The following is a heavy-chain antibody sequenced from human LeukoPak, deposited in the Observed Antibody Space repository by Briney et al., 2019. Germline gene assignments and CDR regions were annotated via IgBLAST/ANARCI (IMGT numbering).Heavy chain of an antibody. V-gene: IGHV1-8*01. D-gene: IGHD6-13*01. CDR1: GYTFSSYD. Sequence: GSLRVSCTASGYTFSSYDMNWVRQAPGQGLEWVGWMKANSGNTDYAQTLQGRVTTTTSTSMSTAYMELRRLRSEETAVYSCVPGIASRSSRYYFDYWGQGTLVTVSS. CDR2: MKANSGNT. CDR3: VPGIASRSSRYYFDY. J-gene: IGHJ4*02.